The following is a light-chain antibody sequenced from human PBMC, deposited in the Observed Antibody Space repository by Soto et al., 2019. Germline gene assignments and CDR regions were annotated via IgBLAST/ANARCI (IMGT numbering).Light chain of an antibody. V-gene: IGKV1-5*01. J-gene: IGKJ1*01. CDR3: LQYDGNSGT. CDR2: DAS. Sequence: DIQMTQSPSTLSASVGDTVTITCRASQSSSTWLAWYQQKPGEAPRLLIFDASSLESGVPSRFSGSGSGTEFTLTISSLQPDDFATDYCLQYDGNSGTFGEGTQVDNK. CDR1: QSSSTW.